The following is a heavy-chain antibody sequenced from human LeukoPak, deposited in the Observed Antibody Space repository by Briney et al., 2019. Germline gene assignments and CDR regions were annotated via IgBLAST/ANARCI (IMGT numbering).Heavy chain of an antibody. CDR1: GGSISGYY. V-gene: IGHV4-59*08. CDR2: IYYSGIT. D-gene: IGHD3-22*01. Sequence: SETLPLTCTVSGGSISGYYWSWIRQPPGKGLEWIGYIYYSGITNYNPSLKSRVTISVDTSKNQFSLKLSSVTAADTAVYYCARHWSGDSSGYYPLDYWGQGTLVTVSS. J-gene: IGHJ4*02. CDR3: ARHWSGDSSGYYPLDY.